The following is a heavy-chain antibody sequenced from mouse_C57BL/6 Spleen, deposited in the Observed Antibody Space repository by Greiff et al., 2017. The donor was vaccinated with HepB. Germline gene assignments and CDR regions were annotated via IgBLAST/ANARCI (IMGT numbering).Heavy chain of an antibody. V-gene: IGHV1-52*01. J-gene: IGHJ1*03. CDR2: IDPSDSET. Sequence: QVQLQQPGAERVRPGSSVKLSCKASGYTFTSYWMHWVKQRPIQGLEWIGNIDPSDSETHYNQKFKDKATLTVDKSSSTAYMQLSSLTSEDSAVYYCARITLHWYFDVWGTGTTVTVSS. CDR3: ARITLHWYFDV. CDR1: GYTFTSYW. D-gene: IGHD1-3*01.